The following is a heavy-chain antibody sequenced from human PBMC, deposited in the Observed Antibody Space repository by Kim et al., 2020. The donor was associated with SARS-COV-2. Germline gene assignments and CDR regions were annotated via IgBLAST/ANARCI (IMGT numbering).Heavy chain of an antibody. D-gene: IGHD6-25*01. CDR2: IKEDGSEK. J-gene: IGHJ4*02. CDR3: ARSGAGSAWLPFDS. V-gene: IGHV3-7*01. Sequence: GGSLRLSCVASGFTFSNCYMTWVRQAPGKGLEWVANIKEDGSEKSYVDSVKGRFTISRDNARNSLFLEMNSLRADDTAIYYCARSGAGSAWLPFDSWGQGTLVTVSS. CDR1: GFTFSNCY.